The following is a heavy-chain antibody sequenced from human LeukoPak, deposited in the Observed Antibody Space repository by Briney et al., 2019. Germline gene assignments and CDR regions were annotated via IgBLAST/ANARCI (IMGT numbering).Heavy chain of an antibody. Sequence: SDTLSLPCAVCGGSFSGYYWSWPRPPPEKGREWMGSIYYSGTTYYNPSLKRRVTISIDTSKKQFSLRLSSVTAADTAVYYCVRHYMGSYYNRGLDCWGQGTLLTVSS. CDR3: VRHYMGSYYNRGLDC. D-gene: IGHD3-10*01. V-gene: IGHV4-39*01. CDR2: IYYSGTT. CDR1: GGSFSGYY. J-gene: IGHJ4*02.